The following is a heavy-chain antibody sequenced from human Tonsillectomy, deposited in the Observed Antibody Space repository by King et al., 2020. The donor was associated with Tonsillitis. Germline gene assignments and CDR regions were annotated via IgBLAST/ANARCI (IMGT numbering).Heavy chain of an antibody. CDR3: ARDNSDVVDGSTYWWFDP. V-gene: IGHV1-46*01. CDR1: GFRFSRYF. J-gene: IGHJ5*02. CDR2: ISPSGDFI. Sequence: VQLVESGAEVKKPGASVKVSCKASGFRFSRYFMHWARQAPGQGLEWMGIISPSGDFISVAEKFQGRVTLTRDTSTSTVYMELSSLRSDDTALYYCARDNSDVVDGSTYWWFDPWGQGTLVTVSS. D-gene: IGHD2-21*01.